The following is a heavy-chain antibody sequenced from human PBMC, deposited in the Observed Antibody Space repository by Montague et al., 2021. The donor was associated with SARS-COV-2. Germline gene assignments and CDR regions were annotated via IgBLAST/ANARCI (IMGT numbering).Heavy chain of an antibody. D-gene: IGHD6-19*01. J-gene: IGHJ4*02. Sequence: SLRLSCAASGFTFSSYAMHWVRQAPGKGLEWVAVISYDGSNKYYADSVKGRFTISRDNSKNTLYLQMNSLRAEDTAVYYCVRGTGISSGWFDYWGQGTLVTVSS. CDR2: ISYDGSNK. V-gene: IGHV3-30-3*01. CDR3: VRGTGISSGWFDY. CDR1: GFTFSSYA.